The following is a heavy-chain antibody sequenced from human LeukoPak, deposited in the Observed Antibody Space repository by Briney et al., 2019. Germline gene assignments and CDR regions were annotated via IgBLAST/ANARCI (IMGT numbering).Heavy chain of an antibody. CDR3: ARLGAVAGKVFDY. D-gene: IGHD6-19*01. Sequence: ASVKVSCKASGYTFTGYYMHWVRQAPGQGLEWMGWINPNSGGTNYAQKFQGRVTMTRDTSISTAYVELSRLRSDDTAVYYCARLGAVAGKVFDYWGQGTLVTVSS. J-gene: IGHJ4*02. CDR2: INPNSGGT. V-gene: IGHV1-2*02. CDR1: GYTFTGYY.